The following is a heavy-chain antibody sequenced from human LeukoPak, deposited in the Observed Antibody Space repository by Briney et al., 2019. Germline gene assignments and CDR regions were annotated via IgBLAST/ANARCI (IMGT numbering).Heavy chain of an antibody. D-gene: IGHD2-8*02. CDR2: IYSGGTT. CDR1: GFTNSNNF. CDR3: ARVQGSGHDGLDI. J-gene: IGHJ3*02. V-gene: IGHV3-53*01. Sequence: GGSLRLSAAASGFTNSNNFMSWGRQAPGKGREWVSVIYSGGTTYYAGSVKGRFAISRDNSKNTLYLQMNSLRAEDTAGYYCARVQGSGHDGLDIWRERRTVTVSS.